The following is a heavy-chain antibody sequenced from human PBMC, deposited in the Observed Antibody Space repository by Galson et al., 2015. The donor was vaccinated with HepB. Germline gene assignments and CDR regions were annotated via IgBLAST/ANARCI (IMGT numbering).Heavy chain of an antibody. J-gene: IGHJ3*02. CDR2: IYYTGST. CDR3: ARDRAKWLATPFDAFDI. CDR1: GDSISTTSYY. D-gene: IGHD6-19*01. V-gene: IGHV4-39*07. Sequence: TLSLTCTVSGDSISTTSYYWGWIRQPPGKGLEWIGSIYYTGSTYYNPSLKSRVTISVDTSKNQFSLKLNSVTAADTAVYYCARDRAKWLATPFDAFDIWGQGTMVTVSS.